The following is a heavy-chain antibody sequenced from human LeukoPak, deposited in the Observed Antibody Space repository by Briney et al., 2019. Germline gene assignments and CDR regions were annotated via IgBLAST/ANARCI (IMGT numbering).Heavy chain of an antibody. J-gene: IGHJ5*02. Sequence: SETLSLTCAVYGGSFSGYYWSWIRQPPGKGLEWIGEINHSGSTNYNPSLKSRVTISVDTSKNQFSLKLSSVTAADTAVYYCAVRGTYYYDSSGPSWDWFDPWGQGTPVTVSS. CDR1: GGSFSGYY. V-gene: IGHV4-34*01. D-gene: IGHD3-22*01. CDR3: AVRGTYYYDSSGPSWDWFDP. CDR2: INHSGST.